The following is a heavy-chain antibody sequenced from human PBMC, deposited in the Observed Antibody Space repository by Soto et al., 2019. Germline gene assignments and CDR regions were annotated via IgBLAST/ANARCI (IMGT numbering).Heavy chain of an antibody. D-gene: IGHD6-19*01. CDR1: GDSVSSISAA. J-gene: IGHJ5*02. CDR2: TYYRSKWNN. V-gene: IGHV6-1*01. CDR3: TRALGGSGPGS. Sequence: QTLSLTCAISGDSVSSISAAWYWVRQSPSRCLEWLGRTYYRSKWNNDYAVFVKSRITISPDTSKNHFSLQLNSVTPDDTAICYCTRALGGSGPGSWGQGTQVTVSS.